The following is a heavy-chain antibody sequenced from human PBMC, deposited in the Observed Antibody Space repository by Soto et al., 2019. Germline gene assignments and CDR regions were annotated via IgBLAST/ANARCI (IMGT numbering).Heavy chain of an antibody. Sequence: QVQLVESGGGVVQPGRSLRLSCAASGLTFSSSAMHWVRQAPGTGLEWVARISYDGSNKYYVDSVKGRFTISRDNSKNTLDLQMNSLREEDTAVYYCAAETKSYFYGMDVWGQGTTVTGSS. CDR2: ISYDGSNK. J-gene: IGHJ6*02. CDR3: AAETKSYFYGMDV. V-gene: IGHV3-30*03. CDR1: GLTFSSSA.